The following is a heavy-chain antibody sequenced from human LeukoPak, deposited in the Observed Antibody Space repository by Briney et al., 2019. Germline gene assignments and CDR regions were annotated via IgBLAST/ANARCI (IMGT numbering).Heavy chain of an antibody. Sequence: GESLKISCKGSGYSFTSYWIGWGRQMPGKGLEWMGIIYPGDSDTRYSPSFQGQVTISADKSISTAYLQWSSLKASDTAMYYCARRLGSSGWFNWFDPWGQGTLVTVSS. D-gene: IGHD6-19*01. CDR2: IYPGDSDT. CDR1: GYSFTSYW. J-gene: IGHJ5*02. V-gene: IGHV5-51*01. CDR3: ARRLGSSGWFNWFDP.